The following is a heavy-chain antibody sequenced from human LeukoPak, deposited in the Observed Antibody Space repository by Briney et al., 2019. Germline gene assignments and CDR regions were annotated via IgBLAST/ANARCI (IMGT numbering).Heavy chain of an antibody. CDR3: ARQEMATITGIDY. D-gene: IGHD5-24*01. J-gene: IGHJ4*02. Sequence: PSETLSLTCAVYGGSFSGYYWSWIRQPPGKGLEWIGEINHSGSTNYNPSLKSRVTISVDTSKNQFSLKLSSVTAADTAVYYCARQEMATITGIDYWGQGTLVTVSS. CDR2: INHSGST. CDR1: GGSFSGYY. V-gene: IGHV4-34*01.